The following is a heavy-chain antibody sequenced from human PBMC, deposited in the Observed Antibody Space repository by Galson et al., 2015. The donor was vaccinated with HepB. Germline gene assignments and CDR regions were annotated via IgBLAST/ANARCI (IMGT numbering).Heavy chain of an antibody. J-gene: IGHJ3*02. V-gene: IGHV4-39*01. D-gene: IGHD1-1*01. Sequence: TLSLTCSVSGGSINSSNYYWGWIRQPPGKGLEWIGNIYYSGSTYYSPSLKSRVTISVDTSKNQFSLNLSSVTATDTAVYYCARPHRTGTAYAAFDIWGQGTMVTVSS. CDR1: GGSINSSNYY. CDR3: ARPHRTGTAYAAFDI. CDR2: IYYSGST.